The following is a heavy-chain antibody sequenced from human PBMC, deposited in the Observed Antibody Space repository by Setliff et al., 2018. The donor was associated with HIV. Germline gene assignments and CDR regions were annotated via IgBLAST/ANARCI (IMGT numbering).Heavy chain of an antibody. J-gene: IGHJ4*02. D-gene: IGHD3-16*01. Sequence: GGSLRLSCAASGFTFSTYCMSWVRQAPGKGLEWVANIRQDGSDKYYVDSVKGRFTISRDNSKNTLYLQMNSLRAEDTAVYYCGKDRYDNYVWGSYHGPDFWGQGTLVTVSS. CDR2: IRQDGSDK. CDR3: GKDRYDNYVWGSYHGPDF. CDR1: GFTFSTYC. V-gene: IGHV3-7*04.